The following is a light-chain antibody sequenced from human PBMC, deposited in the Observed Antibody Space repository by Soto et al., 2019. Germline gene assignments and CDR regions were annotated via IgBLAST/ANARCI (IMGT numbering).Light chain of an antibody. CDR3: QQSYPTPRLS. CDR1: QSITNF. V-gene: IGKV1-39*01. J-gene: IGKJ4*01. CDR2: AAS. Sequence: DIQMTQSPSSLSASVGDKLTITCRANQSITNFLDWYQKKPGEVPKLLIYAASRLESGVPSRFSDSGSGPDCALPINSLQPEDFATYYCQQSYPTPRLSFGGGTRVEFK.